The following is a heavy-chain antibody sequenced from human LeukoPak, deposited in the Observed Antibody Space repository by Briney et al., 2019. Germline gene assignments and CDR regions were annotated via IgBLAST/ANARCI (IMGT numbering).Heavy chain of an antibody. Sequence: GGSLRLSCAASGFSFSPYWMSWVRQGPGKGLDWVASINLDGSGASYVDSVKGRFIISRDNAQNSLYLQMNSLSAEDTAVYYCARLFGGVTTFDYWGQGILVTVSS. V-gene: IGHV3-7*01. J-gene: IGHJ4*02. CDR1: GFSFSPYW. D-gene: IGHD4-17*01. CDR2: INLDGSGA. CDR3: ARLFGGVTTFDY.